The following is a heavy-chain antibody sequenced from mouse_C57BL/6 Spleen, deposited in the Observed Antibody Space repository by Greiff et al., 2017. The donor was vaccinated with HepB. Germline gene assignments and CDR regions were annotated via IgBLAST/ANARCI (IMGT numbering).Heavy chain of an antibody. CDR2: IYPGDGDT. CDR1: GYAFSSSW. J-gene: IGHJ2*01. V-gene: IGHV1-82*01. Sequence: QVQLQQSGPELVKPGASVKISCKASGYAFSSSWMNWVKQRPGKGLEWIGRIYPGDGDTNYNGKFKGKATLTADKSSSTAYMQLSSLTSEDSAVYFCARDGTGNFDYWGQGTTLTVSS. CDR3: ARDGTGNFDY. D-gene: IGHD4-1*01.